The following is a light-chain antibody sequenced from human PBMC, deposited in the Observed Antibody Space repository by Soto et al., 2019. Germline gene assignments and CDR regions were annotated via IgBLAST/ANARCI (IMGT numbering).Light chain of an antibody. CDR2: EVS. J-gene: IGLJ1*01. Sequence: TQPASVSGSPGQSITISCTGTRSDIGGYDHVSWYQHHPGKVPKLITFEVSNRPSGVSARFSASKSGNTASLTISGLQTEDEGHYFCATFTSRSALVFGRGTKVTVL. CDR1: RSDIGGYDH. V-gene: IGLV2-14*01. CDR3: ATFTSRSALV.